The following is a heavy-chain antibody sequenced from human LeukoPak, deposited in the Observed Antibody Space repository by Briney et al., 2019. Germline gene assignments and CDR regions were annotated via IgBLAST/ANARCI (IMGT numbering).Heavy chain of an antibody. D-gene: IGHD3-22*01. V-gene: IGHV3-23*01. CDR1: GFTLSSYA. J-gene: IGHJ4*02. CDR3: AKDQGNYDSSGYYKY. Sequence: AGGSLRLSCVGSGFTLSSYAMSWVRQAPGKGLEWVSAISGSGGSTYYADSVKGRSTISRDNSKNTLYLQMNSLRAEDTAVYYCAKDQGNYDSSGYYKYWGQGTLVTVSS. CDR2: ISGSGGST.